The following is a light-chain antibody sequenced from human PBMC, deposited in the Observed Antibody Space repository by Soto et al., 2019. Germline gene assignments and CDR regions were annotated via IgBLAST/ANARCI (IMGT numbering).Light chain of an antibody. CDR1: QSVSSSY. CDR3: QQYGSSLYT. J-gene: IGKJ2*01. V-gene: IGKV3-20*01. CDR2: GAS. Sequence: IVLTQSPGTLSLSPGERASLSCRASQSVSSSYLAWYQQKPGQAPRLFIYGASSRATGIPDRFSGSGSGTDFTLTISRLEPEDFAVYYCQQYGSSLYTFGQGTKLEIK.